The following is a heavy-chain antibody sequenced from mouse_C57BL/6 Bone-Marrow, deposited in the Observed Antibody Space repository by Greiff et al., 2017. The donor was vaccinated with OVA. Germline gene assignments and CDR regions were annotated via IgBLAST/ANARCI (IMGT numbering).Heavy chain of an antibody. D-gene: IGHD2-9*01. V-gene: IGHV5-4*01. J-gene: IGHJ3*01. CDR3: ARDGPYYGYDVLAY. CDR1: GFTFSSYA. Sequence: EVMLVESGGGLVKPGGSLKLSCAASGFTFSSYAMSWVRQTPEKRLEWVATISDGGSYTYYPDNVKGRFTISRDNAKNNLYLQMSHLKSEDTAMYYWARDGPYYGYDVLAYWGQGTLVTVA. CDR2: ISDGGSYT.